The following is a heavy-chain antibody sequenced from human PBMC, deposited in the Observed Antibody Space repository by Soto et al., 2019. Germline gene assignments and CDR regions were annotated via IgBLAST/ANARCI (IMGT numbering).Heavy chain of an antibody. V-gene: IGHV3-33*01. D-gene: IGHD3-22*01. CDR2: IWYDGSNK. Sequence: GGSLRLSCAASGFTFSSYGMHWVRQAPGKGLEWVAVIWYDGSNKYYADSVKGRFTISRDNSKNTLYLQMNSLRAEDTAVYYCARGLFYYDSSAQYYYYGMDVWGQGTTVTVSS. CDR1: GFTFSSYG. J-gene: IGHJ6*02. CDR3: ARGLFYYDSSAQYYYYGMDV.